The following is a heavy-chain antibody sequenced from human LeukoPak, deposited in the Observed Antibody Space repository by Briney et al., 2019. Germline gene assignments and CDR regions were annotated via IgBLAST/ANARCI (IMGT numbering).Heavy chain of an antibody. CDR3: ARDNSVRDEAWWFNP. V-gene: IGHV1-46*01. CDR2: ISPSGGSA. Sequence: GASVKVSCKAFGYTFTSNYMHWVRQAPGQRPEWMGVISPSGGSATYAQKFQGRVTLTRDMSTSTDYLELSSLRSEDTAVYYCARDNSVRDEAWWFNPWGQGTLVTVSS. CDR1: GYTFTSNY. J-gene: IGHJ5*02. D-gene: IGHD5-24*01.